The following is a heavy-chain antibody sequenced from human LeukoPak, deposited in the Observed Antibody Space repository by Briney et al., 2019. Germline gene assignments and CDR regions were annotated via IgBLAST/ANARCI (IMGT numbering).Heavy chain of an antibody. Sequence: SETLSLTCAVYGGSFSGYYWSWIRQPPGKGLEWIGEINHSGSTNYNPSLKSRVTISVDTSKNQFSLKLSSVTAADTAVYYCARDDTVVAATDYWGQGTLVTVSS. CDR2: INHSGST. D-gene: IGHD2-15*01. V-gene: IGHV4-34*01. J-gene: IGHJ4*02. CDR3: ARDDTVVAATDY. CDR1: GGSFSGYY.